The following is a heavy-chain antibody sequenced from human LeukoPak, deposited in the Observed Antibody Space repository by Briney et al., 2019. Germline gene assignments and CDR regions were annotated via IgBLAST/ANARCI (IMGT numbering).Heavy chain of an antibody. CDR2: IYYSGST. D-gene: IGHD1-7*01. V-gene: IGHV4-31*03. CDR1: GGSISSGGYY. CDR3: ARDLTGTTGYYYYGMDV. Sequence: PSETLSLTCTVSGGSISSGGYYWSWIRQHPGKGLEWIGYIYYSGSTYYNPSLKSRVTISVDTSKNQFSLKLSSVTAADTAVYYCARDLTGTTGYYYYGMDVWGQGTTVTVSS. J-gene: IGHJ6*02.